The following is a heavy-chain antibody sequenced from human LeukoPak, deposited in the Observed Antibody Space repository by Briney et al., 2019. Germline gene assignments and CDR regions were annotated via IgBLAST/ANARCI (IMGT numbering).Heavy chain of an antibody. CDR1: GFTFSSSA. J-gene: IGHJ5*02. CDR2: ISGSGGST. Sequence: GGSLRLSCAASGFTFSSSAMSWVRQAPGKGLEWVSAISGSGGSTYYADSVKGRFTSSRDNSKTTLYLQMNSLRAEDTAVYYCATTRYIVVVTAIPNWFDPWGQGTLVTVSS. V-gene: IGHV3-23*01. D-gene: IGHD2-21*02. CDR3: ATTRYIVVVTAIPNWFDP.